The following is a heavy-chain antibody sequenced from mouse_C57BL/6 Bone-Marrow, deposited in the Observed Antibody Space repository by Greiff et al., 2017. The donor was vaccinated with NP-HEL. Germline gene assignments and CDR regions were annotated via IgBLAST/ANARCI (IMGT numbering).Heavy chain of an antibody. J-gene: IGHJ3*01. CDR1: GYTFTSYW. D-gene: IGHD1-1*01. CDR2: IDPSDSYT. V-gene: IGHV1-69*01. CDR3: ARGYYGSSWFAY. Sequence: QVQLQQPGAELVMPGASVKLSCKASGYTFTSYWMHWVKQRPGQGLEWIGEIDPSDSYTTYNQKFKGKSTLTVDKSASTAYMQISSLTSEDSAVYYGARGYYGSSWFAYWGQGTLVTVSA.